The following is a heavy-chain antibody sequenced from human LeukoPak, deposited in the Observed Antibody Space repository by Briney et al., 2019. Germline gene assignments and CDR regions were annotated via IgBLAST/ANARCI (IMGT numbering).Heavy chain of an antibody. J-gene: IGHJ4*02. V-gene: IGHV4-4*07. CDR1: GDSMSTYY. Sequence: SETLSLTCTVSGDSMSTYYWSWIRQPAGKGLEWVGRVYTSGSTNYNPSLKSRVTISVDNSKNHFSLRLTSVTAADTAMYYCARGPSTIFGLYYFDYWGQGTLVTLSS. D-gene: IGHD3-3*01. CDR3: ARGPSTIFGLYYFDY. CDR2: VYTSGST.